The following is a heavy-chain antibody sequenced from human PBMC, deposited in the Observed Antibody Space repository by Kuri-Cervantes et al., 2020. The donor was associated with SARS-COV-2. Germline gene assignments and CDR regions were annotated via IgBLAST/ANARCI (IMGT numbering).Heavy chain of an antibody. V-gene: IGHV3-66*01. J-gene: IGHJ2*01. D-gene: IGHD3-16*01. CDR3: AGARLGDWYFDL. Sequence: GGSLRLSCAASGFTVTSDYMTWVRQAPGKGLEWVSIIYSGGTTYYGDSVKGRFTMFRDTSKSTVYLQMDSLRVDDTAVYYCAGARLGDWYFDLWGRGTMVTVSS. CDR2: IYSGGTT. CDR1: GFTVTSDY.